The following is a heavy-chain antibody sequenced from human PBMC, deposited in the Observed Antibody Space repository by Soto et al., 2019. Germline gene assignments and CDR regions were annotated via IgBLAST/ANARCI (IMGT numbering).Heavy chain of an antibody. CDR2: IIPIFGTA. J-gene: IGHJ4*02. CDR1: GGTFSSYA. CDR3: ARYEAYDFWSGPLDY. V-gene: IGHV1-69*06. D-gene: IGHD3-3*01. Sequence: GASVKVSWKASGGTFSSYAISWVRQAPGQGLEWMGGIIPIFGTANYAQKFQGRVTITADKSTSTAYMELSSLRSEDTAVYYCARYEAYDFWSGPLDYWGQGTLVTVSS.